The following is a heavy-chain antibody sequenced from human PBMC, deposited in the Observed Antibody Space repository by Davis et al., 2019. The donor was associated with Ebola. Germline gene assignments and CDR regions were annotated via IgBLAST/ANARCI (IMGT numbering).Heavy chain of an antibody. CDR1: GFSFSSTW. Sequence: GESLKISCAASGFSFSSTWMHWVRQAPGKGLVWVSRIHSDGTSTIYTDSVKGRFTISRDNAKNTLYLQMNSLRAEDTAVYYCAREGKVFGCDYWGQGALVTVSS. J-gene: IGHJ4*02. D-gene: IGHD3-3*01. CDR3: AREGKVFGCDY. CDR2: IHSDGTST. V-gene: IGHV3-74*01.